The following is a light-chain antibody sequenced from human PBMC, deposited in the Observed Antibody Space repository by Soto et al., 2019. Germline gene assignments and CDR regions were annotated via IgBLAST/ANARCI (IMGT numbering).Light chain of an antibody. CDR1: SGNVGGYNS. Sequence: QYALTQPPSASGSPGQSVTISCTGTSGNVGGYNSVSWCQQYPGKAPKLMIYEVSKRPSGVPDRFSGSKSGNTASLTVSGLQAEDEADYYCSLYAGSNKGVVFGGGTKLTVL. J-gene: IGLJ2*01. CDR3: SLYAGSNKGVV. CDR2: EVS. V-gene: IGLV2-8*01.